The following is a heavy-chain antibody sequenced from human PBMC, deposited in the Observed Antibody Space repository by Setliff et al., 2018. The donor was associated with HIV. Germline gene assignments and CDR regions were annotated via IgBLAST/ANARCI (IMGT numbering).Heavy chain of an antibody. CDR3: ARGRRSSGWYVYH. CDR1: GGSISSGSNY. CDR2: IYTSGST. D-gene: IGHD6-19*01. Sequence: SETLSLTCTVSGGSISSGSNYWSWIRQPAGKGLEWIGHIYTSGSTNYNPSLKSRVTISVGTSTNQFSLKLSSVTAADTAVYYCARGRRSSGWYVYHWGQGTLVTVSS. J-gene: IGHJ4*02. V-gene: IGHV4-61*09.